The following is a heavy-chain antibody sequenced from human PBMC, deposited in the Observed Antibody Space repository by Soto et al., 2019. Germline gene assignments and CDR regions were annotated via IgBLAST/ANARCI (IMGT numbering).Heavy chain of an antibody. D-gene: IGHD5-18*01. J-gene: IGHJ4*02. CDR2: ILPIFDTT. CDR1: GGIFSSNA. Sequence: QVPLVQSGAEVKKPGSSVKVSCQASGGIFSSNAISWVRQAPGQGLEWMGGILPIFDTTHYAQKFQGRVTITADESTSTAYMELSSLKSEDTALYYRATGGRGYSSAPRFYFEYWGQGTLVTVSS. V-gene: IGHV1-69*01. CDR3: ATGGRGYSSAPRFYFEY.